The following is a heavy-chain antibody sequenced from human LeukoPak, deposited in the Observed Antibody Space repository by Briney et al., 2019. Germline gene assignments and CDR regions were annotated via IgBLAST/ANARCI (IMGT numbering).Heavy chain of an antibody. J-gene: IGHJ5*02. CDR2: IYYSGST. Sequence: PSETPSLTCTVSSGSISGSRYYWDWIRQPPGKGLEWIGSIYYSGSTYYNPSLKSRVTISVDTSNNQFSLKLNSVTASDTARYYCARHRGTSSWFDPWGQGTLVTVSS. CDR3: ARHRGTSSWFDP. V-gene: IGHV4-39*01. D-gene: IGHD2-2*01. CDR1: SGSISGSRYY.